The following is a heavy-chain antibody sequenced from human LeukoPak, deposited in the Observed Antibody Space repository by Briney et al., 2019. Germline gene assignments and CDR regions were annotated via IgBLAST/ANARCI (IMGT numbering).Heavy chain of an antibody. J-gene: IGHJ4*02. V-gene: IGHV4-61*01. Sequence: SETLSLTCTVSGASVSSGTYYWIWVRQPPGKGLEWIGYIYYTGSTSYNPSLKSRVTISVDSSKNQFSLRLSSVTAADTAVYYCLRDGDYWGQGTEVTVSS. CDR2: IYYTGST. CDR1: GASVSSGTYY. CDR3: LRDGDY.